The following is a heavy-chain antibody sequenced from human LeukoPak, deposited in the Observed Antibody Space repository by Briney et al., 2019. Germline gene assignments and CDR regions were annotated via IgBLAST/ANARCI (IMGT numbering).Heavy chain of an antibody. CDR3: TTPGEGDY. J-gene: IGHJ4*02. CDR1: GFTFSSYW. V-gene: IGHV3-74*01. CDR2: IKSDGSST. Sequence: PGGSLRLSCAASGFTFSSYWMHWVRQAPGKGLVWVSRIKSDGSSTSHADSVKGRFTISRDNAKNTLYLQMNSLKTEDTAVYYCTTPGEGDYWGQGTLVTVSS. D-gene: IGHD1-14*01.